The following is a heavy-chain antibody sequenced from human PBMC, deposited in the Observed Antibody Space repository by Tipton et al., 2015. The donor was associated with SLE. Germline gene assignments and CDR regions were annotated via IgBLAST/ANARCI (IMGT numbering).Heavy chain of an antibody. V-gene: IGHV3-23*01. CDR2: ISGSGGST. J-gene: IGHJ4*02. CDR1: GFTFSSYA. D-gene: IGHD4-23*01. Sequence: GSLRLSCAASGFTFSSYAMSWVRQAPGKGLEWVSAISGSGGSTYYADSGKGRFTISRDNSKNTLYLQMNSLRAEDTAVYYCAKSRGTTTVVTPGYWGQGTLVTVSS. CDR3: AKSRGTTTVVTPGY.